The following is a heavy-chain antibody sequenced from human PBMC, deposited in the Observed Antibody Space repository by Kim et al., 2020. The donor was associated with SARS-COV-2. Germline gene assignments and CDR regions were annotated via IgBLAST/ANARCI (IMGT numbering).Heavy chain of an antibody. CDR1: GFTFSSYG. CDR2: IWYDGSNK. Sequence: GGSLRLSCAASGFTFSSYGMHWVRQAPGKGLEWVAVIWYDGSNKYYADSVKGRFTISRDNSKNTLYLQMNSLRAEDTAVYYCAFGPMTTVTQFDYWGQGTLVTVSS. J-gene: IGHJ4*02. D-gene: IGHD4-17*01. V-gene: IGHV3-33*01. CDR3: AFGPMTTVTQFDY.